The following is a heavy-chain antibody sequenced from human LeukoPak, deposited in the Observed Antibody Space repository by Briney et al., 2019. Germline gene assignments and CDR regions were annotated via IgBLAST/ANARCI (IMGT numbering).Heavy chain of an antibody. V-gene: IGHV4-59*01. Sequence: SGTLSLTCTVSGGSISTYYWSWIRQPPGKGLEWIGYIDYSGATNYNPSLKSRVTMSVDTSKHQFSLKLGSVTAADTAVYYCARVGSYCFEYWGQGTLVTVSS. CDR3: ARVGSYCFEY. D-gene: IGHD3-10*01. CDR2: IDYSGAT. J-gene: IGHJ4*02. CDR1: GGSISTYY.